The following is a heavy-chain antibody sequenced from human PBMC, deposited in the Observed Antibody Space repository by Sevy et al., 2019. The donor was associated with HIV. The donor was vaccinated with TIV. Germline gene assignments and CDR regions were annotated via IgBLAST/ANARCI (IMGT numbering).Heavy chain of an antibody. V-gene: IGHV3-53*01. Sequence: GGSLRLSCAASDFSVSSNYMTWVRQAPGKGLEWISVIYTGGTTHYADSVKGRFTISRDNSKNTLYLQMNRLRVEDTAIYFCAREEEAKLVSAFDIWGQGNMVTVSS. CDR1: DFSVSSNY. J-gene: IGHJ3*02. D-gene: IGHD1-1*01. CDR3: AREEEAKLVSAFDI. CDR2: IYTGGTT.